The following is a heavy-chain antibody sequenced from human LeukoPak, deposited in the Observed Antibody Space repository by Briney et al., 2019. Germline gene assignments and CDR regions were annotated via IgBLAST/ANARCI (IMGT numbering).Heavy chain of an antibody. V-gene: IGHV3-11*05. CDR2: ISSGSTYT. CDR1: GISFSDYY. D-gene: IGHD3-10*01. J-gene: IGHJ4*02. Sequence: GGSLRLSCAASGISFSDYYMSWIRQAPGKGLEWVSDISSGSTYTNYADSVKGRFTIFRDNAKNSLYLQMNSLRTEDTAVYYCARVNNYYGARGGGYFDYWGQGTLVSVSS. CDR3: ARVNNYYGARGGGYFDY.